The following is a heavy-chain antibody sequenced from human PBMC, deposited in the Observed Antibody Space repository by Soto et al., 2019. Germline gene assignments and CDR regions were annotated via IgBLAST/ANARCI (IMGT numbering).Heavy chain of an antibody. V-gene: IGHV3-48*01. CDR2: ISSSSSTI. D-gene: IGHD5-18*01. CDR1: GFTFSSYS. Sequence: EVQLVESGGGLVQPGGSLRLSCAASGFTFSSYSMNWVRQAPGKGLEWVSYISSSSSTIYYADSVKGRFTISRDNAKNSLYLQMNSLRAEDTAVYYCARRYRIYYMDVWGKGTTVTVSS. J-gene: IGHJ6*03. CDR3: ARRYRIYYMDV.